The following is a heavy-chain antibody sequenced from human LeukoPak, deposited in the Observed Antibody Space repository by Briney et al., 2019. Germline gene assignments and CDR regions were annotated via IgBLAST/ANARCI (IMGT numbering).Heavy chain of an antibody. CDR2: ISYDGSNK. Sequence: PGGSLRLSCAASGFSFSSYGMHWVRQAPGKGLEWVAVISYDGSNKYYADSVKGRFTISRDNSKNTLYLQMNSLRAEDTAVYYCAKDPTIFGVVMSGMDVWGQGTTFTVSS. J-gene: IGHJ6*02. CDR1: GFSFSSYG. CDR3: AKDPTIFGVVMSGMDV. V-gene: IGHV3-30*18. D-gene: IGHD3-3*01.